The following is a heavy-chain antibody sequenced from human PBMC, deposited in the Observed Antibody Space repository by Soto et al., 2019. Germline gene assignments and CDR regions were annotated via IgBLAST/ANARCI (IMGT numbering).Heavy chain of an antibody. D-gene: IGHD3-22*01. V-gene: IGHV4-39*07. J-gene: IGHJ4*02. CDR1: DGSISTSSYY. CDR2: IFYSGST. Sequence: SETLSLTCTVSDGSISTSSYYWGWIRQSPGKGLEWIGNIFYSGSTYYNPSLKSRVSISLDTSKKQFSLKLNSVTASDTAVYYCARGRGFYYDSSGYYFDYWGQGTPVTVSS. CDR3: ARGRGFYYDSSGYYFDY.